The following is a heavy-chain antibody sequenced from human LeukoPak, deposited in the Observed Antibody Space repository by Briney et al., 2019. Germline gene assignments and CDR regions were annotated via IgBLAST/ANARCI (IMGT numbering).Heavy chain of an antibody. CDR2: ISSSSGYI. CDR1: GFTFSTYS. CDR3: ARQYYYDSSGYYGY. J-gene: IGHJ4*02. Sequence: GGSLRLSCAASGFTFSTYSMNWVRQAPGKGLEWVSSISSSSGYIYYADSVKGRFTISRDNAKNSLYLQMNSLRAEDTAVYYCARQYYYDSSGYYGYWGQGTLVTVSS. V-gene: IGHV3-21*01. D-gene: IGHD3-22*01.